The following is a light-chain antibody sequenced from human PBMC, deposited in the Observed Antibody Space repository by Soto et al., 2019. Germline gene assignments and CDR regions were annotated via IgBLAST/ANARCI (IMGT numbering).Light chain of an antibody. CDR1: QNIGDL. Sequence: DIQLTQSPSTLSASAGDRVAITFRASQNIGDLLAWHQLKPGEAPKLLIYKASYLETGVPSRFSGSGSGTEFTFTISSLEPGDLATYYCQHYSAFSVTFGQGTKVDIK. J-gene: IGKJ1*01. CDR2: KAS. CDR3: QHYSAFSVT. V-gene: IGKV1-5*03.